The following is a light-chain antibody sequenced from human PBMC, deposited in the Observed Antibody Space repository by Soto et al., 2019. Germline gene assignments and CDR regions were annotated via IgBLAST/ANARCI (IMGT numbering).Light chain of an antibody. V-gene: IGLV2-14*03. Sequence: QSALTQPASVSGSPGQSITISCTGTSSDVGGYNYVSWYQQHPGKAPKLMIYDVNIRPSGISDRFSGSKSGNTASLTISGLQAEDEADYYCSSYTSSGALYVIFGGGTKVTVL. CDR2: DVN. CDR1: SSDVGGYNY. CDR3: SSYTSSGALYVI. J-gene: IGLJ2*01.